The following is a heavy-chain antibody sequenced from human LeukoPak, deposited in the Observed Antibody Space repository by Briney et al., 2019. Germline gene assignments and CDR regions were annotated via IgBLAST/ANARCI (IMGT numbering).Heavy chain of an antibody. J-gene: IGHJ3*02. CDR2: ICGSGGST. V-gene: IGHV3-23*01. Sequence: GGSLTLSCAPSGFPFYIYAMSGLRQAPGEGLEWVLAICGSGGSTYYADSVKGRFTISRDNSKNTLYLQMNSLRAEDTAVYYCAKGVLAVASTALDAFDIWGQGTMVTVSS. CDR1: GFPFYIYA. CDR3: AKGVLAVASTALDAFDI. D-gene: IGHD6-19*01.